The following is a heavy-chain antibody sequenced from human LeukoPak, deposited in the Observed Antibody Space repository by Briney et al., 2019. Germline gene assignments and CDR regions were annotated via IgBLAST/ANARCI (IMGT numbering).Heavy chain of an antibody. CDR3: ARDLEGDIAAAGLDV. V-gene: IGHV4-59*01. J-gene: IGHJ6*04. Sequence: PSETLSLTCIVFSDSISSYYWSWIRQPPGKGLEWLGYIYYSGSTNYNPSLKRRVTISVDTSKNQFSLKLTSVTAADTAVYYCARDLEGDIAAAGLDVWGKGTTVTVSS. D-gene: IGHD6-13*01. CDR2: IYYSGST. CDR1: SDSISSYY.